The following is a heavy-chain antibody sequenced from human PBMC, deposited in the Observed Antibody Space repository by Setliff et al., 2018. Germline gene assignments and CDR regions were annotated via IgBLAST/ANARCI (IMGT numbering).Heavy chain of an antibody. CDR2: IKQDGSES. CDR1: GFTFSNYW. D-gene: IGHD1-26*01. CDR3: AKDGVGPTFTYFFDY. V-gene: IGHV3-7*03. Sequence: PGGSLRLSCAVSGFTFSNYWMTWVRQAPGKGLEWVANIKQDGSESYYVDSVKGRFTISRDNAKNSLYLQMNSLRVEDTAIYYCAKDGVGPTFTYFFDYWGQGSQVTVSS. J-gene: IGHJ4*02.